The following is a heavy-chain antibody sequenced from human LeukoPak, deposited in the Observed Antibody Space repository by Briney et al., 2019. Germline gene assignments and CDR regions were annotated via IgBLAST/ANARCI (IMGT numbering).Heavy chain of an antibody. V-gene: IGHV3-30*18. CDR2: ISFDASNR. J-gene: IGHJ4*02. CDR1: GFTFSSYC. D-gene: IGHD3-10*01. Sequence: GGSLRLSCAASGFTFSSYCMHWVRQAPGKGLEWVAVISFDASNRCYADSVKGRFTISRDNSKNTLYLQMNSLRAEDTAVYYCAKDVDPFGSGSYVEGFDYWGQGTLVTVSS. CDR3: AKDVDPFGSGSYVEGFDY.